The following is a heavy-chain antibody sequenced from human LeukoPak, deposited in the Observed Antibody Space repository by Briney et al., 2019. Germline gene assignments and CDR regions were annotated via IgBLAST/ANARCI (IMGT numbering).Heavy chain of an antibody. Sequence: GGSLRLSCAASGFTFSSYAMSWVRQAPGKGLEWVSAISGSGGSTYYADSVKGRFTISRDNSKNTLYLQMNSLRAEDTAVYYCANRIAAGLRRNFDYWGQGTLVTVSS. J-gene: IGHJ4*02. V-gene: IGHV3-23*01. CDR1: GFTFSSYA. CDR3: ANRIAAGLRRNFDY. D-gene: IGHD6-13*01. CDR2: ISGSGGST.